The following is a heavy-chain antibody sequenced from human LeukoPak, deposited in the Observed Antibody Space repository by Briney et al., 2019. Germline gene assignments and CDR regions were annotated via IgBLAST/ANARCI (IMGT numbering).Heavy chain of an antibody. J-gene: IGHJ4*02. Sequence: ASVKVSCKASGYTFAGYYMHWVRQAPGRGPEWMGWINPNSGGTKYAQKFQGRVTMTRDTSISTAYMELSRLRSDDTAVYYCAGSPYSSSSRGLIDYWGQGTLVTVSS. CDR1: GYTFAGYY. D-gene: IGHD6-6*01. V-gene: IGHV1-2*02. CDR2: INPNSGGT. CDR3: AGSPYSSSSRGLIDY.